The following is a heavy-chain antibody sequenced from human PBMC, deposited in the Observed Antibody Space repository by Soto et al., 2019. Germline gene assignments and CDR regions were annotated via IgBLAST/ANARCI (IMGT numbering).Heavy chain of an antibody. J-gene: IGHJ3*02. V-gene: IGHV5-51*01. CDR1: GYSFTSYW. CDR3: AAKVDTAMGDDAFDI. Sequence: GESLKISCKGSGYSFTSYWIGWVRQMPGKGLEWMGIIYPGDSYTRYSPSFQGQVTISADKSISTAYLQWSSLKASDTAMYYCAAKVDTAMGDDAFDIWGQGTMVTVSS. D-gene: IGHD5-18*01. CDR2: IYPGDSYT.